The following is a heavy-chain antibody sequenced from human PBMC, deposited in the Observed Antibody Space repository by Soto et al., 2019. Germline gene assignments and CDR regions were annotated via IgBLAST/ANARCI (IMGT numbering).Heavy chain of an antibody. CDR2: IYYSGST. Sequence: QVQLQESGPGLVKPSETLSLTCTVSGGSISSYYWSWIRQPPGKGLEWIGYIYYSGSTNYNPSLKSRVTISVDTSKNQFSLKLSSVTAADTAVYYCARQSYSIIDYWGQGTLVTVSS. J-gene: IGHJ4*02. CDR3: ARQSYSIIDY. V-gene: IGHV4-59*08. CDR1: GGSISSYY. D-gene: IGHD4-4*01.